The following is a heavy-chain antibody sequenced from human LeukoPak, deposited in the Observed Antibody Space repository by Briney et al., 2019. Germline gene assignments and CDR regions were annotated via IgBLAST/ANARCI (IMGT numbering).Heavy chain of an antibody. CDR1: GFTLSSYA. CDR2: ISDSGNT. V-gene: IGHV3-23*01. CDR3: AKAGVEPRYYYYMDV. Sequence: GGSLRLSCAASGFTLSSYAMSWVRQAPGKGLEWVSAISDSGNTYHADSVKGRFTISRDNSKNTLYLQMNSLRAEDTAVYYCAKAGVEPRYYYYMDVWGKGTTVTISS. D-gene: IGHD6-6*01. J-gene: IGHJ6*03.